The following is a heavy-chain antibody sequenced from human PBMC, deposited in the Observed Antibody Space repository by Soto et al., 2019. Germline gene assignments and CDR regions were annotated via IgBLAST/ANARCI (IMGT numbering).Heavy chain of an antibody. Sequence: QVQLVESGGGVVHPGRSLSLSCAGSGFMFSNNGMHWVRRAPGKGLEWVAFISYDGSETFYADSVKGRFTISRDNSKSTLFLHMSSLKNEDTAVYYCAKDRRYYYDIETHYGLDVWGQGTTVRVSS. J-gene: IGHJ6*02. D-gene: IGHD3-16*01. V-gene: IGHV3-30*18. CDR1: GFMFSNNG. CDR3: AKDRRYYYDIETHYGLDV. CDR2: ISYDGSET.